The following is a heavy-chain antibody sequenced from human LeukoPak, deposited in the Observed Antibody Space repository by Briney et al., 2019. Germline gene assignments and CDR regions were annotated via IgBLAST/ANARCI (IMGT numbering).Heavy chain of an antibody. D-gene: IGHD6-25*01. CDR1: GFTFGDYA. Sequence: PGGSLRLSCTASGFTFGDYAMSWFRQAPGKGLEWVCFIRSKAYGGTTGYAASVKGRFTISRDDSKSIAYLQMNSLKTEDTAVYYCTRDQEKRLPRVDYWGQGTLVTVSS. J-gene: IGHJ4*02. CDR3: TRDQEKRLPRVDY. V-gene: IGHV3-49*03. CDR2: IRSKAYGGTT.